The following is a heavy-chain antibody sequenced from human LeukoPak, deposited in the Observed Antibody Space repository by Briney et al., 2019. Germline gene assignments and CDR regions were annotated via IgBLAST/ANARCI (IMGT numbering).Heavy chain of an antibody. CDR1: GGSISSNY. Sequence: PSETLSPTCTVSGGSISSNYWSWIRQPPGKGLEWIGSIYHSGSTYYNPSLKSRVTISVDTSKNQFSLKLSSVTAADTAVYYCARYEAQWLVTGNHFDYWGHGNLVTVSS. CDR3: ARYEAQWLVTGNHFDY. CDR2: IYHSGST. D-gene: IGHD6-19*01. J-gene: IGHJ4*03. V-gene: IGHV4-59*08.